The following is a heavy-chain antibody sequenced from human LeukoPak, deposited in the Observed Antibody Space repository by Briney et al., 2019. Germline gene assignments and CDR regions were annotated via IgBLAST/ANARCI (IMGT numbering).Heavy chain of an antibody. Sequence: PGGSLRLSCAASGLTFSSYSMNWVPQAPGKGLEWVSSISTSSTYIYYADSVKGRFTIYRDNAKNSLYLQMNSLRAEDTAVYYCARDPPFIIGTTFFDYWGQGTLVTVSS. J-gene: IGHJ4*02. CDR2: ISTSSTYI. CDR3: ARDPPFIIGTTFFDY. V-gene: IGHV3-21*01. D-gene: IGHD1-20*01. CDR1: GLTFSSYS.